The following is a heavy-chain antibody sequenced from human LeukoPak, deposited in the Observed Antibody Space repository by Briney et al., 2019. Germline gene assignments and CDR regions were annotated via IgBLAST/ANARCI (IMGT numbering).Heavy chain of an antibody. CDR2: IYYSGST. CDR3: ARDRTSNYDFWSGYYPPGMYYFDY. Sequence: SETLSLTCTVSGGSVSSGSYYWSWIRQPPGKGLERIGYIYYSGSTNYNPSLKSRVTISVDTSKNQFSLKLSSVTAADTAVYYCARDRTSNYDFWSGYYPPGMYYFDYWGQGTLVTVSS. CDR1: GGSVSSGSYY. D-gene: IGHD3-3*01. V-gene: IGHV4-61*01. J-gene: IGHJ4*02.